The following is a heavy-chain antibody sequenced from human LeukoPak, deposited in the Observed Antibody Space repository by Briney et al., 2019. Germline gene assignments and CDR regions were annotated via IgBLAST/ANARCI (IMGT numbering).Heavy chain of an antibody. Sequence: GGSLRLSCAASGFTFSSYWMHWVRQAPGQGLVWVSRINSDGSSTSYADSVKGRFTISRDNAKNTLYLQMNSLRAEDTAVYYCARGNIAAPTFWGQGTLVTVSS. J-gene: IGHJ4*02. CDR3: ARGNIAAPTF. D-gene: IGHD6-6*01. CDR1: GFTFSSYW. CDR2: INSDGSST. V-gene: IGHV3-74*01.